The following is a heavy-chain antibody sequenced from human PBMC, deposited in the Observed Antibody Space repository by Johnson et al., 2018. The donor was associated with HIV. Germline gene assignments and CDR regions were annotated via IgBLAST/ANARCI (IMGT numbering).Heavy chain of an antibody. Sequence: QVQLVESGGGVVQPGTSLRLSCAASGFTFSSYGMHWVRQAPGKGLEWVAVISYDGSNKYYADSVKGRFTISRDNSKNTLYLQMNSLRAEDTAVYYCAREGRLGSYLGGVAFDIWGQGTMVTVSS. CDR2: ISYDGSNK. CDR3: AREGRLGSYLGGVAFDI. J-gene: IGHJ3*02. V-gene: IGHV3-30*19. CDR1: GFTFSSYG. D-gene: IGHD1-26*01.